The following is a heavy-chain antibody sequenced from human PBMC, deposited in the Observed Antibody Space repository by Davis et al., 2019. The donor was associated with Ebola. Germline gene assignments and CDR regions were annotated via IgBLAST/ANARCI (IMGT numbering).Heavy chain of an antibody. CDR1: GGTFSSYA. Sequence: AASVKVSCKASGGTFSSYAISWVRQAPGQGLEWMGRINPNSGGTNYAQKFQGRVTMTRDTSISTAYMELSRLRSDDTAVYYCARDGDYAGMDVWGKGTTVTVSS. V-gene: IGHV1-2*06. CDR3: ARDGDYAGMDV. CDR2: INPNSGGT. J-gene: IGHJ6*04. D-gene: IGHD4-17*01.